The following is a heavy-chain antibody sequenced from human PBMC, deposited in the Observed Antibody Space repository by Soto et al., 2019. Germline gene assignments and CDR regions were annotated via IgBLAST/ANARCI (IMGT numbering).Heavy chain of an antibody. CDR3: ARAQRLGPEYYYGMDV. Sequence: PGGSLRLSCAASGFTFSSYSMNWVRQAPGKGLEWVSSISSSSSYIYYADSVKGRFTISRDNAKNSLYLQMNSLRAEDTAVYYCARAQRLGPEYYYGMDVWGQGTTVTVSS. CDR2: ISSSSSYI. CDR1: GFTFSSYS. V-gene: IGHV3-21*01. D-gene: IGHD4-17*01. J-gene: IGHJ6*02.